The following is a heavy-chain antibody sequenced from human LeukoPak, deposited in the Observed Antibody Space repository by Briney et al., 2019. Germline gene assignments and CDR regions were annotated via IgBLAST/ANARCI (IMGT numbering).Heavy chain of an antibody. D-gene: IGHD2-2*01. V-gene: IGHV3-20*04. CDR3: ARVPAAIIHYYYYMDV. CDR2: INWNGGST. Sequence: PGGSLRLSCAASGFTFDDYGMSWVRQAPGKGLEWVSGINWNGGSTGYADSVKGRFTISRDNAKNSLYLQMNSLGAEDTALYYCARVPAAIIHYYYYMDVWGKGTTVTVSS. CDR1: GFTFDDYG. J-gene: IGHJ6*03.